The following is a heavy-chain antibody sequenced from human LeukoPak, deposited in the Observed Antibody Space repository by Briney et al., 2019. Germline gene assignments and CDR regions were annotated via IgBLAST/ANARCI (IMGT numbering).Heavy chain of an antibody. Sequence: PGRSLRLSCAASGFTFSSYGLHWVRQAPGKGLEWVAVIWYHGSNTYYADSVKGRFTISRDNARNSLFLQMNSLRVEDTAVYYCARGSSGYYYSHWHFDLWGRGTLLTVSS. CDR1: GFTFSSYG. V-gene: IGHV3-33*01. J-gene: IGHJ2*01. CDR2: IWYHGSNT. D-gene: IGHD3-22*01. CDR3: ARGSSGYYYSHWHFDL.